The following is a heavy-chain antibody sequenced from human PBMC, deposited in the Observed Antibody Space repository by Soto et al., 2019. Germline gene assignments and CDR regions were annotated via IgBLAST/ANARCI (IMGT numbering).Heavy chain of an antibody. CDR1: GFTFSSYA. V-gene: IGHV3-64*01. Sequence: GGSLRLSCAASGFTFSSYAMHWVRQAPGKGLEYVSAISSNGGSTYYANSVKGRFTISRDNSKNTLYLQMGSLRAEDMAVYYCAREYDIFAHDHWGQGTLVTVSS. CDR2: ISSNGGST. J-gene: IGHJ4*02. D-gene: IGHD3-9*01. CDR3: AREYDIFAHDH.